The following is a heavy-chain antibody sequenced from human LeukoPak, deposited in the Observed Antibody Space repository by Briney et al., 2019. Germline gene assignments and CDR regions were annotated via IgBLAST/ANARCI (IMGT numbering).Heavy chain of an antibody. CDR2: ISSSGSTI. D-gene: IGHD1-1*01. V-gene: IGHV3-11*01. CDR1: GLTFSDYY. Sequence: GGSLRLSCATSGLTFSDYYMSWIRQAPGKGLEWVSYISSSGSTIYYADSVKGRFTISRDNAKNSLYLQMNSLRAEDTAVYYCVRWNDAIDTFDIWGQGTMVTVSS. J-gene: IGHJ3*02. CDR3: VRWNDAIDTFDI.